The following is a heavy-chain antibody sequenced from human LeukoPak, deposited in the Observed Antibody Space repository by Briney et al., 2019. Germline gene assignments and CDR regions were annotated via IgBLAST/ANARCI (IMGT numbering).Heavy chain of an antibody. CDR2: IWYDGSNK. V-gene: IGHV3-33*01. J-gene: IGHJ6*04. D-gene: IGHD2-2*01. CDR1: GFTFSSYG. CDR3: ARDMCSSTSCYGDYYYGMDV. Sequence: PGGSLRLSCAASGFTFSSYGMHWVRQAPGKGLEWAAVIWYDGSNKYYADSVKGRFTISRDNSKNRLYLQMNSLRAEHTAVYYCARDMCSSTSCYGDYYYGMDVWGKGTSVTVSS.